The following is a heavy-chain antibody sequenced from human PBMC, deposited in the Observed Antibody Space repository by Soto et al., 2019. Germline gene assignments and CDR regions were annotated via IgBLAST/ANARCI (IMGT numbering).Heavy chain of an antibody. J-gene: IGHJ6*02. V-gene: IGHV3-49*04. D-gene: IGHD1-26*01. CDR3: ARSLLNGMDV. CDR1: GFTLGDDA. CDR2: IRSKAYGGTT. Sequence: XLRLSWTCSGFTLGDDAMNWVRQAPGKGLEWVGFIRSKAYGGTTEYAASVKGRFTISRDDSKTIAYLQMNSLKTEDTAVFYCARSLLNGMDVWGQGTTVTVSS.